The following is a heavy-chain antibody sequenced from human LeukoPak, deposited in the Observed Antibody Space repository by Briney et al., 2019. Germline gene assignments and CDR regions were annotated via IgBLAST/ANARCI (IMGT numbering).Heavy chain of an antibody. J-gene: IGHJ3*02. D-gene: IGHD2-2*03. CDR2: ISAYNGNT. CDR3: ARSGYCSSSSCQNAFDI. V-gene: IGHV1-18*01. Sequence: ASVRVSCKASGYTFTSYGISWVRQAPGQGLEWMGWISAYNGNTNYAQKLQGRVTMTTDTSTSTAYMELRSLRSDDTAVYYCARSGYCSSSSCQNAFDIWGQGTMVTVSS. CDR1: GYTFTSYG.